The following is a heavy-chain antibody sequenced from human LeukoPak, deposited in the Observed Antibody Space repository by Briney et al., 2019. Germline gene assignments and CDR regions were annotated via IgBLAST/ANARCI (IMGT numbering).Heavy chain of an antibody. V-gene: IGHV3-43*01. CDR1: GFKFDDCY. CDR3: AKVGYYESTDTTGYFDS. J-gene: IGHJ4*02. D-gene: IGHD3-22*01. CDR2: IPWDGRST. Sequence: PGGALRLSCVTSGFKFDDCYIQWVRQAPARGLEGVSLIPWDGRSTYYADSVKGRFTITRANSKNSLYLQMNNLRTEDTALYYCAKVGYYESTDTTGYFDSWGQGTLVTVSS.